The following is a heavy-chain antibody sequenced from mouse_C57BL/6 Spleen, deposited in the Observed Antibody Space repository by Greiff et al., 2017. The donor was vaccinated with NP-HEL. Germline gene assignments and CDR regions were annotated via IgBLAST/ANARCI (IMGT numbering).Heavy chain of an antibody. J-gene: IGHJ3*01. CDR3: ARKYYGSSSAWFAY. CDR2: IWSGGST. D-gene: IGHD1-1*01. V-gene: IGHV2-2*01. CDR1: GFSLTSYG. Sequence: VQLKESGPGLVQPSQSLSITCTVSGFSLTSYGVHWVRQSPGKGLEWLGVIWSGGSTDYNAAFISRLSISKDNSKSQVFFKMNSLQADDTAIYYCARKYYGSSSAWFAYWGQGTLVTVSA.